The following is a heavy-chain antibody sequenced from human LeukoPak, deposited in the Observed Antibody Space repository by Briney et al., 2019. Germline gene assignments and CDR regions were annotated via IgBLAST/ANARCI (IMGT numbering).Heavy chain of an antibody. Sequence: GGSLRLSCAASGFTFSSYAMSWVRQAPGRGLEWVSAISGSGGSTYYADSVKGRFTISRDNSKNTLYLQMNSLRAEDTAVYYCAKRYDSSGYYFDYWGQGTLVTVSS. D-gene: IGHD3-22*01. V-gene: IGHV3-23*01. J-gene: IGHJ4*02. CDR3: AKRYDSSGYYFDY. CDR1: GFTFSSYA. CDR2: ISGSGGST.